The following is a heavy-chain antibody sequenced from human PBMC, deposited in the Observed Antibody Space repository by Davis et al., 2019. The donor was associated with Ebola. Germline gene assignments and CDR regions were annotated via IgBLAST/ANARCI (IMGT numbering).Heavy chain of an antibody. CDR3: ARRGTTVTTIGIDY. Sequence: SETLSLTCAVSGGSISSGGYSWSWIRQPPGKGLEWIGYIYHSGSTYYNPSLKSRVTISVDRSKNQFSLKLSSVTAADTAVYYCARRGTTVTTIGIDYWGQGTLVTVSS. J-gene: IGHJ4*02. CDR2: IYHSGST. CDR1: GGSISSGGYS. V-gene: IGHV4-30-2*01. D-gene: IGHD4-17*01.